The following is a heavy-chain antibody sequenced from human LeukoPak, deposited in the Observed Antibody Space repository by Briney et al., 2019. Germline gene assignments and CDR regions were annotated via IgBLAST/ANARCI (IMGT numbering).Heavy chain of an antibody. CDR1: GFTFSNAW. CDR2: IKSKTDGGTT. V-gene: IGHV3-15*01. J-gene: IGHJ3*02. Sequence: GGPLRLSCAASGFTFSNAWMSWVRQAPGKGLEWVGRIKSKTDGGTTDYAAPVKGRFTISRDDSKNTLYLQMNSLKTEYTAVYYCTTHYSSGWYFTRKTLDAFDIWGQGTVVTVSS. CDR3: TTHYSSGWYFTRKTLDAFDI. D-gene: IGHD6-19*01.